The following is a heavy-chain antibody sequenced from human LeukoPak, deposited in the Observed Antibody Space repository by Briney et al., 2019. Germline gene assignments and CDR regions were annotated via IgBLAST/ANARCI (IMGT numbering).Heavy chain of an antibody. V-gene: IGHV4-59*01. D-gene: IGHD2-15*01. CDR2: IYNREST. Sequence: ETLSLTCTVSGDSMNTYYWNWIRQPPGKGLEWIGYIYNRESTNYNPSLKSRVAISIDTSKNQFSLKLISVTPADTAVYYCARRSWYFDYWGQGTLVTVSS. CDR1: GDSMNTYY. CDR3: ARRSWYFDY. J-gene: IGHJ4*02.